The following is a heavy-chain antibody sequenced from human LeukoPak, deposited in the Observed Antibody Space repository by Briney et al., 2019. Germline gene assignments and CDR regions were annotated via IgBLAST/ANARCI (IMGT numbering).Heavy chain of an antibody. V-gene: IGHV3-43*02. CDR3: AKDLPQYYDFWSGYYGGFDY. CDR1: GFTFEDYA. Sequence: VGSLRLSCAASGFTFEDYAMHWVRQGPGKGLEWVSLISGNGNNIYYADSVKGRFTISRDNSKNSLYLQMNSLRTEDTALYYCAKDLPQYYDFWSGYYGGFDYWGQGTLVTVSS. D-gene: IGHD3-3*01. CDR2: ISGNGNNI. J-gene: IGHJ4*02.